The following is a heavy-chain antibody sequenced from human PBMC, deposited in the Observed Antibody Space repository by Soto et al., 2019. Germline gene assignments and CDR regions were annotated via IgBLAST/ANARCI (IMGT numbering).Heavy chain of an antibody. CDR3: ARDLAAAAY. D-gene: IGHD6-13*01. CDR1: GYIFTNYY. V-gene: IGHV1-46*01. J-gene: IGHJ4*02. Sequence: ASVKVSCKASGYIFTNYYIHWVLQAPGQGLEWMAIINPLPTSGSTNYAQKFQGRVTVTRDTSTSTVYLELSSLRSDDTAVYYCARDLAAAAYWGQGTLVTVSS. CDR2: INPLPTSGST.